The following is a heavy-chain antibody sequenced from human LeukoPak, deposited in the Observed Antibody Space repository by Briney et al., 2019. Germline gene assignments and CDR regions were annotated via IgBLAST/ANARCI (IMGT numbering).Heavy chain of an antibody. CDR3: ASGYTNWWPLDY. CDR1: GFTFSSYA. V-gene: IGHV3-23*01. D-gene: IGHD2-8*02. J-gene: IGHJ4*02. CDR2: ISGSGGST. Sequence: GGSLRLSCAASGFTFSSYAMNWVRQAPGKGLEWVSGISGSGGSTFYADSVKGRLTISRDNSKNTLYLQMNRLRAEDTAVYYCASGYTNWWPLDYWGQGARVIVSS.